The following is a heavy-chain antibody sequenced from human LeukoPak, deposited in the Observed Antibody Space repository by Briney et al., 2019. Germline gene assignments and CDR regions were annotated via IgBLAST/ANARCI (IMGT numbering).Heavy chain of an antibody. CDR2: IDYSGST. Sequence: SGTLSLTCTVSGGSINSTSSYWGWIRQPPGKGLEWTGTIDYSGSTYYNPSLKSRVTISVDTSKNHFSLKLTSVTATDTTVYYCARHDSGYHLGAFNIWGQGTMVTVSS. CDR1: GGSINSTSSY. V-gene: IGHV4-39*01. D-gene: IGHD5-12*01. J-gene: IGHJ3*02. CDR3: ARHDSGYHLGAFNI.